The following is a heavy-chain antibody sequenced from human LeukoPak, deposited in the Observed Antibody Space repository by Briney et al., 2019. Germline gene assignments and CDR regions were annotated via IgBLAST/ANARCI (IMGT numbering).Heavy chain of an antibody. J-gene: IGHJ4*02. CDR3: ASEGTTGTTWGPDY. V-gene: IGHV3-48*03. CDR2: ISSSGSTI. D-gene: IGHD1-1*01. Sequence: PGGSLRLSCAASGFTFSSYEMNWVRQAPGKGLEWVSYISSSGSTIYYADSVKGRFTISRDNAKNTLYLQMNSLRAEDTAVYYCASEGTTGTTWGPDYWGQGTLVTVSS. CDR1: GFTFSSYE.